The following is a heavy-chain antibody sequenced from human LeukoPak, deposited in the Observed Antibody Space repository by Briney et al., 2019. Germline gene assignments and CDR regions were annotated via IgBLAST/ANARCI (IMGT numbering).Heavy chain of an antibody. CDR1: GFTFSNYG. V-gene: IGHV3-23*01. D-gene: IGHD5-12*01. Sequence: PGGSLRLSCAASGFTFSNYGMNWVRQAPGKGLEWVSGITGRGENTYYADSVKGRFTISRDNSKNTLYLQMNSLRAEDAAIYYCARDRWLASFDYGGQGTLVTVSS. CDR2: ITGRGENT. J-gene: IGHJ4*02. CDR3: ARDRWLASFDY.